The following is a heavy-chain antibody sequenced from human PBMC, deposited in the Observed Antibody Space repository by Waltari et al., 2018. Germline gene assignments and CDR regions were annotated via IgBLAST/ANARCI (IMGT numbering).Heavy chain of an antibody. CDR1: GFVFSDHA. V-gene: IGHV3-23*01. CDR3: AKEDRGRLVPFDS. CDR2: ISGDGSSI. D-gene: IGHD6-6*01. Sequence: EVHLLESGGGAVEPGESVRLSCDAAGFVFSDHAMSWVRQAPGKGLEWVSSISGDGSSIFVSDSVKGRFGISRDNSKSVLYLQMSFVRADDTAFYYCAKEDRGRLVPFDSWGQGILVTVSS. J-gene: IGHJ5*01.